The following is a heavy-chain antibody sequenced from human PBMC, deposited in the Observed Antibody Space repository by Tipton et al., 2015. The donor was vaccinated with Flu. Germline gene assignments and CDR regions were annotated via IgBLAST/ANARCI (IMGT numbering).Heavy chain of an antibody. J-gene: IGHJ6*02. CDR3: ARDPTQRCGGDCYSTWASYYGMDV. V-gene: IGHV4-39*07. D-gene: IGHD2-21*02. Sequence: TLSLTCTVSGGSISSSSYYWGWIRQPPGKGLEWIGSIHYSGSTYYNPSFKSRVTISVDTSKNQFSLKLSSVTAADTAVYYCARDPTQRCGGDCYSTWASYYGMDVWGQGTTVTVSS. CDR2: IHYSGST. CDR1: GGSISSSSYY.